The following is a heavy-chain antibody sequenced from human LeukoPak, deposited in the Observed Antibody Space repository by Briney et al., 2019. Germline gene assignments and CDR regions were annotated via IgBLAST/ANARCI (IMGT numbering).Heavy chain of an antibody. CDR3: ARHLSGVTGYTYGRGIDY. D-gene: IGHD5-18*01. V-gene: IGHV3-21*01. Sequence: GGSLRLSCAASGFTFSDYSMNWVRQAPGEGLEWVSSISSRSTYIHYADSVKGRFTISRDNVKNSLYLEMNSLRAEDTAVYYCARHLSGVTGYTYGRGIDYWGQGTLVTVSS. CDR2: ISSRSTYI. CDR1: GFTFSDYS. J-gene: IGHJ4*02.